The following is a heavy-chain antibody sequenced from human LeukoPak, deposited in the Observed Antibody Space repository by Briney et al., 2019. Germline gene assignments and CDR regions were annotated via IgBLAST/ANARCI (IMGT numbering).Heavy chain of an antibody. J-gene: IGHJ5*02. CDR3: VKDRRNPYRPEGPFDP. CDR1: GFTFSSYW. CDR2: IRQDGSDQ. V-gene: IGHV3-7*03. D-gene: IGHD1-14*01. Sequence: PGGSLRLSCVASGFTFSSYWMTWVRQVPGKGLEWVANIRQDGSDQYYVDSVKGRFTISRDNAKNSLFLQMNSLRPEDTALYYCVKDRRNPYRPEGPFDPWGQGTLVTVSS.